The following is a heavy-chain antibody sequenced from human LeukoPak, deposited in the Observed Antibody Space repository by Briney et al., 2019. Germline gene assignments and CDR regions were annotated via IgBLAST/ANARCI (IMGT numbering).Heavy chain of an antibody. J-gene: IGHJ4*01. CDR1: GYSFTSYW. CDR3: ARHCSSTSCYGYYFDY. CDR2: IYPGDSDT. V-gene: IGHV5-51*01. Sequence: GESLKISCKGSGYSFTSYWIGWVRQMPGKGLEWMGIIYPGDSDTRYSPSFQGQVTISADKSISTAYLQWSSLKASDTAMYYCARHCSSTSCYGYYFDYWGQETWSPSPQ. D-gene: IGHD2-2*01.